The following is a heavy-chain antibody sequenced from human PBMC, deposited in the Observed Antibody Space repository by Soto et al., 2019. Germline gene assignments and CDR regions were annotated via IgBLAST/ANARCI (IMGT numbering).Heavy chain of an antibody. V-gene: IGHV3-11*01. Sequence: GGSLRLSCAGSGFTFSDYYMTWIRQAPGKGLEWVSYINTLSSAIYYADSVKGRFTISRDNAKNSLYLQMNSLRAEDTAVYYCARRLQWQLRPLDSWGRGTLVTVSS. CDR3: ARRLQWQLRPLDS. CDR1: GFTFSDYY. D-gene: IGHD6-19*01. CDR2: INTLSSAI. J-gene: IGHJ4*02.